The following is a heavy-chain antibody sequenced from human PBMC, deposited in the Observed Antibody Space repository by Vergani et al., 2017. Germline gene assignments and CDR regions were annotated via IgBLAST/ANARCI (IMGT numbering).Heavy chain of an antibody. CDR2: IYTSGST. CDR3: ARITVWADDCSGGSCYLPSFDY. D-gene: IGHD2-15*01. Sequence: QVQLQESGPGLVKPSQTLSLTCTVSGGSISSGSYYWSWIRQPAGKGLEWIGRIYTSGSTNYNPSLKSRVTISVDTSKNQFSLKLSSVTAADTAVYYCARITVWADDCSGGSCYLPSFDYWGQGTLVTVSS. CDR1: GGSISSGSYY. J-gene: IGHJ4*02. V-gene: IGHV4-61*02.